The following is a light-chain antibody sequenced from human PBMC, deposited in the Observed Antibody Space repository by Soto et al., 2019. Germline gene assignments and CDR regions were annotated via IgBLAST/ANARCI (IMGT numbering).Light chain of an antibody. J-gene: IGKJ1*01. CDR2: GAS. CDR1: QSVGSDY. Sequence: EIVLTQSPGTLSLSPGERATLSCRASQSVGSDYLAWYQQKPGQAPRLLIFGASGRATGIPDRFSGSGSGTDFTLTISRLEPEDFAVYYCQQYGSLSWTFGQGTKVDI. V-gene: IGKV3-20*01. CDR3: QQYGSLSWT.